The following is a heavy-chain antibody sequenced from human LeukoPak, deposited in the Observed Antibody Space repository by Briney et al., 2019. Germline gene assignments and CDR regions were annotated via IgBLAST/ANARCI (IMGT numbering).Heavy chain of an antibody. D-gene: IGHD2-8*01. Sequence: PGGSLRLSCAASGFTFSSYSMNWVRQAPGKGLEWVSYISSSSSTIYYADSVKGRFTISRDNAKNSLYLQMNSLRAEDTAVYYCARVLNIVLMVYARGAFDIWGQGTMVTVSS. J-gene: IGHJ3*02. CDR1: GFTFSSYS. V-gene: IGHV3-48*01. CDR2: ISSSSSTI. CDR3: ARVLNIVLMVYARGAFDI.